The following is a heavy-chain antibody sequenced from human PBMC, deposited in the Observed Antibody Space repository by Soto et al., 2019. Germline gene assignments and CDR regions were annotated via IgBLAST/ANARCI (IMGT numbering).Heavy chain of an antibody. J-gene: IGHJ6*02. V-gene: IGHV1-18*01. CDR3: AWGFYGGNHPSHYYYCMDV. D-gene: IGHD4-17*01. Sequence: QVQLVQSGAEVKKPGASVKVSCKASGYTFTSYGISWVRQAPGQGLEWMGWISAYNGNTKYAQKLQGRVTMTTDTPPSTAYMELRILRSDETAVYYCAWGFYGGNHPSHYYYCMDVWGQGTTVTVSS. CDR1: GYTFTSYG. CDR2: ISAYNGNT.